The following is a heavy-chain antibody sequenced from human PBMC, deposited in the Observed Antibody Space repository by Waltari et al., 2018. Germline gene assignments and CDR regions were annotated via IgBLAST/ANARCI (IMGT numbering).Heavy chain of an antibody. Sequence: EVQLLESGGGLEQPGGSLRLSCVASGFTFSSYAMSWVRQVPGKGREWVAVIYGGGTTTYYGDSVKGRFVISRENPKNTLFLQMNSLRVEDTAIYYCARDRSGYGGGSSAYWGQGTLVTVSP. J-gene: IGHJ4*02. CDR1: GFTFSSYA. CDR2: IYGGGTTT. V-gene: IGHV3-23*03. CDR3: ARDRSGYGGGSSAY. D-gene: IGHD6-19*01.